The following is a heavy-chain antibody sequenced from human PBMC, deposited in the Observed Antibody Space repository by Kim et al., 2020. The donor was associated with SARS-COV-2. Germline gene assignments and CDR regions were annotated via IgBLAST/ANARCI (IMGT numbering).Heavy chain of an antibody. CDR3: ARGWIRFMVRGWGWFDP. J-gene: IGHJ5*02. V-gene: IGHV1-69*13. CDR2: IIPIFGTA. D-gene: IGHD3-10*01. Sequence: SVKVSCKASGGTFSSYAISWVRQAPGQGLEWMGGIIPIFGTANYAQKFQGRVTITADESTSTAYMELSSLRSEDTAVYYCARGWIRFMVRGWGWFDPWGQGTLVTVSS. CDR1: GGTFSSYA.